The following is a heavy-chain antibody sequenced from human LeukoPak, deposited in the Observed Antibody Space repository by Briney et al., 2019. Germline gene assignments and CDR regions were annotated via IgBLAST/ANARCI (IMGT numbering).Heavy chain of an antibody. Sequence: GGSLRLSCAASKFSFSSYWMHWVRQAPGKGLVWVSRINSDGSRTNYADSVKGRFTISRDNAKNTLYLQMSSLRADDTAVYYCARDLPTGSDYFDYWGQGTLVTVSS. CDR1: KFSFSSYW. CDR3: ARDLPTGSDYFDY. V-gene: IGHV3-74*01. D-gene: IGHD6-6*01. CDR2: INSDGSRT. J-gene: IGHJ4*02.